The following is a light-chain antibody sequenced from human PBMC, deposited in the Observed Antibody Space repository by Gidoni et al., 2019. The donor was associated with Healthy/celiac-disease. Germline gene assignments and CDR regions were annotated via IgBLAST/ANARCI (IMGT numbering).Light chain of an antibody. CDR3: QQYGSSLPLT. Sequence: LSCRASQSVSSSYVAWYQQKPGQAPRLLIYGASSRATGIPDRSSGSGSGTDFTLTISRLEPEDFAVYYCQQYGSSLPLTFGGGTKVEIK. J-gene: IGKJ4*01. CDR1: QSVSSSY. CDR2: GAS. V-gene: IGKV3-20*01.